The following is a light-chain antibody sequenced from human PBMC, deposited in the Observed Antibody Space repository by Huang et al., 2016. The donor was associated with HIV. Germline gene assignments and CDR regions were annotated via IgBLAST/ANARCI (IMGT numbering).Light chain of an antibody. CDR2: WAS. J-gene: IGKJ1*01. CDR3: QQYYSSPQT. CDR1: QSVYSSSTSKDY. V-gene: IGKV4-1*01. Sequence: DIIMTQSPDSLAVSLGERATLNCRSSQSVYSSSTSKDYMAWFKQKPGQPPRLILFWASTREAGVPDRFSGSGSGTHFTLTIANLEAEDAAIYYCQQYYSSPQTFGQGTRVEVK.